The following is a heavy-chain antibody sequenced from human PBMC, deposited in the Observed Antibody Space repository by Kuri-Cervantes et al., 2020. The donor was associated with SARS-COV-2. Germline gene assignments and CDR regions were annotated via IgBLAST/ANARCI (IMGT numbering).Heavy chain of an antibody. CDR3: AVYCSSTSCYNQ. CDR1: GCTFTGYY. Sequence: ASVKVSCKASGCTFTGYYMHWVRQAPGQGLEWMGWINPNSGGTNYAQKFQGRVTMTRDTSISTAYMELSRLRSDDTAVYYCAVYCSSTSCYNQWGQGTLVTVSS. D-gene: IGHD2-2*02. V-gene: IGHV1-2*02. J-gene: IGHJ4*02. CDR2: INPNSGGT.